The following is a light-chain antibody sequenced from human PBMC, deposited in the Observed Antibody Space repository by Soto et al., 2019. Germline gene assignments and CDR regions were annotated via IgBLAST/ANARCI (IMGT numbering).Light chain of an antibody. CDR3: QHFGGTTFT. CDR2: GAS. CDR1: QSVSSSY. V-gene: IGKV3-20*01. Sequence: EIVLTQSPGTLSLSPGEGATLSCRASQSVSSSYIAWYQQRPGQTPSLLIYGASTRATGIPDRFSGSGSGTHFTLTIGRLESGDFAVYYCQHFGGTTFTFGQGTRLEIK. J-gene: IGKJ5*01.